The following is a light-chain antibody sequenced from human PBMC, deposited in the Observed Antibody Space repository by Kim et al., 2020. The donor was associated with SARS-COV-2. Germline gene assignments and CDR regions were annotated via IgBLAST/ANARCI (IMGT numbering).Light chain of an antibody. CDR1: KDIGND. CDR2: GAS. J-gene: IGKJ5*01. CDR3: LQHRTYPIT. V-gene: IGKV1-17*01. Sequence: ASVGHRVTITCLESKDIGNDLGWYQQNPGRAPKRLIYGASNLQSGVPSRFSGSGSETEFTLTINSLQPEDFATYFCLQHRTYPITFGQGTRLEIK.